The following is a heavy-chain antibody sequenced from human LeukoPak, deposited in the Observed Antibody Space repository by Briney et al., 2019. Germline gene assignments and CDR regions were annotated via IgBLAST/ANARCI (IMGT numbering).Heavy chain of an antibody. CDR3: ARVDYGGQWGRTRYFDV. Sequence: GSSVKVSCKASGGTFSSYAISWVRQAPGQGLEWMGWISASNGVTKYAQKFQGRLTMTPDTSTSSAFMELRSLRSDDTALYFCARVDYGGQWGRTRYFDVWGRGTLVTVSS. CDR1: GGTFSSYA. J-gene: IGHJ2*01. V-gene: IGHV1-18*01. D-gene: IGHD4/OR15-4a*01. CDR2: ISASNGVT.